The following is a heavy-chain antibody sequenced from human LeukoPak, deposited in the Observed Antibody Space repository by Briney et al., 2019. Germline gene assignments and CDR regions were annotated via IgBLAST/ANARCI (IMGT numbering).Heavy chain of an antibody. J-gene: IGHJ3*02. CDR1: GFTFSSYE. Sequence: GGSLRLSCAASGFTFSSYEMNWVRQAPGKGLEWVSVIYSGGSTYYADSVKGRFTISRDNSKNTLYPQMNSLRAEDTAVYYCARAGCGGDCLSDAFDIWGQGTMVTVSS. CDR2: IYSGGST. V-gene: IGHV3-66*01. D-gene: IGHD2-21*02. CDR3: ARAGCGGDCLSDAFDI.